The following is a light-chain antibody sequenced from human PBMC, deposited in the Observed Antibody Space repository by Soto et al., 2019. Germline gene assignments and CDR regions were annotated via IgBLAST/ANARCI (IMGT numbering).Light chain of an antibody. V-gene: IGKV3-11*01. Sequence: EIVLTQSPATLSLSPGNRATLSCRASESVSRYLAWYQQKPGQAPRLLIYDASNRATGIPARFSGSGSGTDFTLTITSLEPEDCAVYYCQQRSNWPSTCGGGTKVEIK. CDR3: QQRSNWPST. CDR1: ESVSRY. J-gene: IGKJ4*01. CDR2: DAS.